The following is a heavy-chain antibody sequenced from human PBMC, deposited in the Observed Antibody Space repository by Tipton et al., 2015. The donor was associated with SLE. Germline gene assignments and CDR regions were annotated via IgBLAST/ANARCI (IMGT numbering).Heavy chain of an antibody. CDR2: INSDGTDT. CDR3: ARTSKYGRSSGGFDY. V-gene: IGHV3-74*01. CDR1: GFAFSSYW. Sequence: SLRLSCAASGFAFSSYWMHWVRHSPGKGLMWVTHINSDGTDTTYADSVKGRFTISRDNAKNTLYLQINSLRAEDTAVYYCARTSKYGRSSGGFDYWGQGTLVTVSS. D-gene: IGHD6-6*01. J-gene: IGHJ4*02.